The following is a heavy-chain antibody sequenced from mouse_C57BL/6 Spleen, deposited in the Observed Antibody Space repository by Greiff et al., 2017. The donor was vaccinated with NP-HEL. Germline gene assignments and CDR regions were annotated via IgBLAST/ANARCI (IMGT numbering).Heavy chain of an antibody. CDR1: GYTFTSYW. Sequence: QVQLQQPGAALVKPGASVKMSCKASGYTFTSYWITWVKQRPGQGLEWIGDIYPGSGSTNYNEKFKSKATLTVDTSSSTAYMQLSSLTSEDSAVYYCATESYWYFDVWGTGTTVTVSS. V-gene: IGHV1-55*01. CDR3: ATESYWYFDV. CDR2: IYPGSGST. J-gene: IGHJ1*03.